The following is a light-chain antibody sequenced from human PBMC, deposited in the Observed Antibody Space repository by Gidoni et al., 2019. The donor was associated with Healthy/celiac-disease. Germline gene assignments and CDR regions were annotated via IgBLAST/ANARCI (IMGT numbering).Light chain of an antibody. CDR2: GAS. J-gene: IGKJ4*01. V-gene: IGKV3-20*01. CDR1: QSVSSSY. CDR3: QQYGSSPPST. Sequence: EIVLTQSPGTLSLSPGERATLSCRASQSVSSSYLAWYQQKPGKAPRLRIYGASSRATGIPDRFSGSGSGTDFTLTISRLEPEDFAVYYCQQYGSSPPSTFGGGTKVEIK.